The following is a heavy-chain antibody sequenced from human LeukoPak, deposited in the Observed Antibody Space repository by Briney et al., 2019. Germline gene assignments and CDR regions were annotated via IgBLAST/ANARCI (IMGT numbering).Heavy chain of an antibody. V-gene: IGHV3-30*02. CDR2: IRDDGSGE. D-gene: IGHD3-22*01. CDR3: AREYYYDSSGPYGFDI. Sequence: GGSLRLSCAVSGLTFRISGMHWVRQAPGKGLEWVTFIRDDGSGEHYADSVKGRFTVSRDHSKNTLYLQMNSLRAEDTAVYYCAREYYYDSSGPYGFDIWGQGTMVTVSA. CDR1: GLTFRISG. J-gene: IGHJ3*02.